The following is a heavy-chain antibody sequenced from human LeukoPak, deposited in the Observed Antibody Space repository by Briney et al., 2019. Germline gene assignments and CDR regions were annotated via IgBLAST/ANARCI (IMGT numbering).Heavy chain of an antibody. CDR3: TRGSGIVVAGWDWFDP. D-gene: IGHD6-19*01. CDR1: GGTLSNYA. CDR2: MNPNSGNT. V-gene: IGHV1-8*02. Sequence: ASVRVSCKASGGTLSNYALSWVRQATGQGLEWMGWMNPNSGNTGFAQKFQGRVTITRNTSISTAYMELSSLRSEDTAVYYCTRGSGIVVAGWDWFDPWGQGTLVTVSS. J-gene: IGHJ5*02.